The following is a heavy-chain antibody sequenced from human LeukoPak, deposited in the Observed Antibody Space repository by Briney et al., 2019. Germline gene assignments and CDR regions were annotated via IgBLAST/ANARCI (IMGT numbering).Heavy chain of an antibody. CDR2: ISSSSSYI. CDR3: ASAYSNSSWGVAWDY. Sequence: GGSLRLSCAASGFTFSSYSMNWVRQAPGKGLEWVSSISSSSSYIYYADSVKGRFTISRDNAKNSLYLQMNSLRAEDTAVYYCASAYSNSSWGVAWDYWGQGTLVTVSS. V-gene: IGHV3-21*01. D-gene: IGHD6-6*01. J-gene: IGHJ4*02. CDR1: GFTFSSYS.